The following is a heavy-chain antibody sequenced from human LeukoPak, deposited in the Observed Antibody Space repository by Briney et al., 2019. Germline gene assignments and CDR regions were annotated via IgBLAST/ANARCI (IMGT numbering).Heavy chain of an antibody. CDR1: GFTFSEYS. CDR2: ISTNGGST. D-gene: IGHD3-10*01. V-gene: IGHV3-64*01. J-gene: IGHJ4*02. Sequence: GGSLRLSCAASGFTFSEYSMHWVRQAPGKGLEYVSAISTNGGSTYYANSVKGRFTISRDDPKNTLDLQMGSLRPERMAVYYCARCFRYYGSGIDYWGQGTLVTVSS. CDR3: ARCFRYYGSGIDY.